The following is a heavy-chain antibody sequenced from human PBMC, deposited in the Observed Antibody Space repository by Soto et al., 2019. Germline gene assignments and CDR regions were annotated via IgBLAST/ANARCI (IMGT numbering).Heavy chain of an antibody. D-gene: IGHD3-3*01. CDR2: IYYSGST. CDR1: GGSISSSSYY. V-gene: IGHV4-39*01. Sequence: SETLSLTCTVSGGSISSSSYYWGWIRQPPGKGLEWIGSIYYSGSTYYNPSLKSRVTISVDTTKNQFSLKLSSVTAADTAVYYCARRSPCWSGYIHDYWGQGTLVTVSS. J-gene: IGHJ4*02. CDR3: ARRSPCWSGYIHDY.